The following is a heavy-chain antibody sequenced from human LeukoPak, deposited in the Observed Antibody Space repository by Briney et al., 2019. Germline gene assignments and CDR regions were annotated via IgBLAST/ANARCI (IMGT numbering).Heavy chain of an antibody. D-gene: IGHD2-2*01. CDR2: INAGNGNT. V-gene: IGHV1-3*01. J-gene: IGHJ5*02. CDR1: GYTFTSFA. CDR3: ARAGGYQQTPYNWFDP. Sequence: GASVKVSCKASGYTFTSFAMHWVRQAPGQKLEWMGWINAGNGNTKYSQQFQDGVTITRDTSANTAYMELSSLISEDTAVYYCARAGGYQQTPYNWFDPWGQGTLVTVSS.